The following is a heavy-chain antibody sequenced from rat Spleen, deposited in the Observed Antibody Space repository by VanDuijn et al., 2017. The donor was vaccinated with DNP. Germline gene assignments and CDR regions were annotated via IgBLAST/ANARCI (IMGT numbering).Heavy chain of an antibody. Sequence: QVQLKESGPGLVQPSQTLSLTCTVSGFSLTSYPVHWVRQPPGKGLEWMGVLWTDGDTSYNSALKSRLSISRDTSKSQVFLRMNSLQTEDTAIYFCTMYGGYSGDWGQGVMVTVSS. CDR1: GFSLTSYP. J-gene: IGHJ2*01. CDR3: TMYGGYSGD. D-gene: IGHD1-11*01. CDR2: LWTDGDT. V-gene: IGHV2-32*01.